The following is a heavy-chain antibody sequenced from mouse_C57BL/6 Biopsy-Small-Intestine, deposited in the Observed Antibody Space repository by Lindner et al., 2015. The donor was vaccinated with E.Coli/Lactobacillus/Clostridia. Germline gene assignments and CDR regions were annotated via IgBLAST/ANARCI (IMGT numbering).Heavy chain of an antibody. CDR3: VRRGSTTVGYAMDY. CDR1: GFSFNTYA. D-gene: IGHD1-1*01. CDR2: IRSKSNNYAT. J-gene: IGHJ4*01. V-gene: IGHV10-1*01. Sequence: EVQLQESGGGLVQPKGSLKLSCAASGFSFNTYAMNWVRQAPGNGLEWVARIRSKSNNYATYYADSVKDRFTISRDDSESMLYLQMNNLQTEDTAVYYCVRRGSTTVGYAMDYWGQGTSVTVSS.